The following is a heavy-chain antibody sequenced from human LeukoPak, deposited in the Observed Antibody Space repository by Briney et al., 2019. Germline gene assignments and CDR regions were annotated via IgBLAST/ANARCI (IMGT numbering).Heavy chain of an antibody. CDR3: AKDRRWELLAYDAFDI. D-gene: IGHD1-26*01. CDR2: ISSSSSTI. J-gene: IGHJ3*02. Sequence: GGSLRLSCAASGFTVSSNYMSWVRQAPGKGLEWVSYISSSSSTIYYADSVKGRFTISRDNAKNSLYLQMNSLRAEDTAVYYCAKDRRWELLAYDAFDIWGQGTMVTVSS. CDR1: GFTVSSNY. V-gene: IGHV3-48*04.